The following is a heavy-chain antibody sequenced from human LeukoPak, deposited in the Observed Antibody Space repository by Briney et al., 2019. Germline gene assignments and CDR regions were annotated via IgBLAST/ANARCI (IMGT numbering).Heavy chain of an antibody. D-gene: IGHD1-7*01. J-gene: IGHJ4*02. CDR2: ISSSSSYI. V-gene: IGHV3-21*01. Sequence: GGSLRLSCAASGFTFSSYSMNWVRQAPGKGLEWVSCISSSSSYIYYADSVKGRFTISRDNARNSLYLQMNSLRVEDTAVYYCARAHNWKYGTFDYWGQGTLVTVSS. CDR1: GFTFSSYS. CDR3: ARAHNWKYGTFDY.